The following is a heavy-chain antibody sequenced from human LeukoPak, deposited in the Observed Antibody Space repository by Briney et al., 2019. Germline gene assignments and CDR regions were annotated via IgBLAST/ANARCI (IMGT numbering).Heavy chain of an antibody. CDR1: GGSVSSGSYY. Sequence: SETLSLTCTVSGGSVSSGSYYWSWIRQPPGKGLEWIGYIYYSGSTNYNPSLKSRVTISVDTSKNQFSLKLSSVTAADTAVYYCARDPRSGWYAGALDPWGQGTLVTVSS. CDR3: ARDPRSGWYAGALDP. D-gene: IGHD6-19*01. CDR2: IYYSGST. V-gene: IGHV4-61*01. J-gene: IGHJ5*02.